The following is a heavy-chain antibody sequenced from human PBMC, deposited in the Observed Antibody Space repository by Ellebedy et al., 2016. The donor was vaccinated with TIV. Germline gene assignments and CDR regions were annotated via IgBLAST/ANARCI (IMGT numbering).Heavy chain of an antibody. CDR3: ARGSGPNWLDP. CDR1: CFTFTRYG. Sequence: AASVKVSCKASCFTFTRYGINWVRQAPGQGLEWMGWISGYSGNTDYAQKFQGRVTMTTDTGTNTGYMELTSLTSDDTAVYYCARGSGPNWLDPWGQGTLVTVSS. V-gene: IGHV1-18*04. CDR2: ISGYSGNT. D-gene: IGHD6-19*01. J-gene: IGHJ5*01.